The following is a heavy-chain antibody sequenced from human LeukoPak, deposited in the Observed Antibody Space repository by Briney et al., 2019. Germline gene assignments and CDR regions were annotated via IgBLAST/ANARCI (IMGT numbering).Heavy chain of an antibody. J-gene: IGHJ4*01. CDR2: ISRSGGST. Sequence: PGGSLPQTCAASGFTFSRYAMSWVRQAPGKGLEWVSAISRSGGSTYYADSVKGRYAIFSDNSQNTLYLQMNNLRAEDTAVYYCAKGDDSSDYLSRSSSFGLDYWGHGTLVTVSS. CDR3: AKGDDSSDYLSRSSSFGLDY. D-gene: IGHD3-22*01. CDR1: GFTFSRYA. V-gene: IGHV3-23*01.